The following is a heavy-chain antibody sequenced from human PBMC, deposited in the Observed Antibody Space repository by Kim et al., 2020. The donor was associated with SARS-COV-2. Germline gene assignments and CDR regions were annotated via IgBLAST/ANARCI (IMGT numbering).Heavy chain of an antibody. CDR3: AKDPCSSTICRNYYYYYLRV. V-gene: IGHV3-33*06. CDR2: ICDDGSSK. J-gene: IGHJ6*03. D-gene: IGHD2-2*01. CDR1: GFTFSSHG. Sequence: GGSLRLSCAASGFTFSSHGMRWVRQAPGKGLEWVSGICDDGSSKYYADSVKGRFTISRDNSKNMLYLQMNTLRADDTAVHYCAKDPCSSTICRNYYYYYLRVLGTGTTGTCSS.